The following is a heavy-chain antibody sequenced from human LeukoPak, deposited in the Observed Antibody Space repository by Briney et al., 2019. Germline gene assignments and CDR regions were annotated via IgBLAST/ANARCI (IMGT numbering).Heavy chain of an antibody. J-gene: IGHJ4*02. V-gene: IGHV3-48*01. CDR1: GFTFSSYS. CDR2: ISSSSSTI. CDR3: AKDRLEFYGSARYYFDS. Sequence: TGGSLRLSCAASGFTFSSYSMNWVRQAPGKGLEWVSYISSSSSTIYYADSVKGRFTISRDSSKDTLYLQMNSLRTEDTAVYFCAKDRLEFYGSARYYFDSWGQGSLVTVSS. D-gene: IGHD3-10*01.